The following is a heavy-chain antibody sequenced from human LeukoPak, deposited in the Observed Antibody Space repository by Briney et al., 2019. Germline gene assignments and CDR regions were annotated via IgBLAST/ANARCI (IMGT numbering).Heavy chain of an antibody. J-gene: IGHJ4*02. V-gene: IGHV2-5*01. Sequence: ESGPTLVNPTQTLTLTCTFSDFSLSTPGMGVGWIRQPPGKALEWLAFIYYNDDKRYSPSLRSRLTITRDTSKNQVALAMTNMDPVDTATYYCAHLVVTIDWRSYFDYWGQGALVTVSS. CDR3: AHLVVTIDWRSYFDY. CDR2: IYYNDDK. D-gene: IGHD3-9*01. CDR1: DFSLSTPGMG.